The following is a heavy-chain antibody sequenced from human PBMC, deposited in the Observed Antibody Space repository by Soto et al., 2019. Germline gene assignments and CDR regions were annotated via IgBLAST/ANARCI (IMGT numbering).Heavy chain of an antibody. V-gene: IGHV4-34*01. CDR2: ITHTGRP. Sequence: PSETLSLTCAVYGGSFSGYHWTWIRQPPGRGLDWIGEITHTGRPNYSPSLRSRVTISVDTSKNQFSLEMRSVTAADTAVYYCARIPGSDYSDPQDYWAQGTLVTVSS. CDR3: ARIPGSDYSDPQDY. D-gene: IGHD4-17*01. J-gene: IGHJ4*02. CDR1: GGSFSGYH.